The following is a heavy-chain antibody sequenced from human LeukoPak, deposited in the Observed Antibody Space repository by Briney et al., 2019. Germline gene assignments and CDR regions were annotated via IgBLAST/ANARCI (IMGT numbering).Heavy chain of an antibody. D-gene: IGHD3-10*01. Sequence: ASVKVSCKASGYTFTSYAMNWVRQAPGQGLEWMGWINTNTGNPTYAQGFTGRFVFSLDTSVSTAYLQISSLKAEDTAVYYCASIISPYYYGSGSSHGAFDIWGQGTMVTVSS. CDR2: INTNTGNP. CDR3: ASIISPYYYGSGSSHGAFDI. V-gene: IGHV7-4-1*02. J-gene: IGHJ3*02. CDR1: GYTFTSYA.